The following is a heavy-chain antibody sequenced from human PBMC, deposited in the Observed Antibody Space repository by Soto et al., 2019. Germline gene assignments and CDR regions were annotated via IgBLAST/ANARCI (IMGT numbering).Heavy chain of an antibody. V-gene: IGHV3-7*05. Sequence: EVQLVESGGGLVQPGGSLRLSCAASGFTFSNFWMSWVRQAPGKGLGWVASIKSDGSERSHVNAVRGRFSISRDNARNALYLQMNSLRAADTAVYYCARDVIWRQGSLVNVSS. CDR2: IKSDGSER. CDR1: GFTFSNFW. CDR3: ARDVI. J-gene: IGHJ4*02.